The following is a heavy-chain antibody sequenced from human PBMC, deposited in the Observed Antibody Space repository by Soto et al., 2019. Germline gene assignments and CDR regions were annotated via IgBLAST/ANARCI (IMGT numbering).Heavy chain of an antibody. CDR1: GGTFSSYA. Sequence: QVQLVQSGAEVKKPGSSVKVSCKASGGTFSSYAISWVRQAPGQGLEWMGGIIPIFGTADYAQKFQGRVKVTEEEFTRKAYMELSSLRCEDTAVYYCASHYDSSGYYYRGLDYWGQGTLVTVSS. V-gene: IGHV1-69*12. D-gene: IGHD3-22*01. CDR2: IIPIFGTA. CDR3: ASHYDSSGYYYRGLDY. J-gene: IGHJ4*02.